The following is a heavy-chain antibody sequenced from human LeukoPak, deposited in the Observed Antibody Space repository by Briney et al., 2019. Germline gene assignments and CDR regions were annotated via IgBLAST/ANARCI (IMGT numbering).Heavy chain of an antibody. CDR2: INPNSGGT. CDR1: GYTFTGYY. J-gene: IGHJ5*02. D-gene: IGHD6-13*01. CDR3: ARGGEAAAGLGPRDNWFDP. V-gene: IGHV1-2*02. Sequence: GASVKVSCKASGYTFTGYYMHWVRQAPGQGLEWMGWINPNSGGTNYAQKFQGRVTMTRDTSISTAYMEPSRLRSDDTAVYYCARGGEAAAGLGPRDNWFDPWGQGTLVTVSS.